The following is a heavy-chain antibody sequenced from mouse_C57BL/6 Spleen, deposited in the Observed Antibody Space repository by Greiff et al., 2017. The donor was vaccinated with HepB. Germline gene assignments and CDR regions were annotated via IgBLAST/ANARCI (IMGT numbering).Heavy chain of an antibody. J-gene: IGHJ1*03. V-gene: IGHV1-26*01. CDR2: INPNNGGT. D-gene: IGHD2-3*01. CDR1: GYTFTDYY. Sequence: VQLQQSGPELVKPGASVKISCKASGYTFTDYYMNWVKQSHGKSLEWIGDINPNNGGTSYNQKFKGKATLTVDKSSSTAYMELRSLTSEDSAVYYCARGGRWSDWYFDVWGTGTTVTVSS. CDR3: ARGGRWSDWYFDV.